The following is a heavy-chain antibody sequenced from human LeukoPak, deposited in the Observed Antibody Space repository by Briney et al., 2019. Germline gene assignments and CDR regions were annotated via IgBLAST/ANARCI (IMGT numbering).Heavy chain of an antibody. Sequence: PGGSLRLSCTASGFTFGDYAMSWFRQAPGKGLEWVGFIRSKAYGGTTEYAASVKGRFTISRDDSKSIAYPQMNSLKTEDTAVYYCTRDRRYYYDSSGYISLYYYYYMDVWGKGTTVTVSS. J-gene: IGHJ6*03. V-gene: IGHV3-49*03. CDR3: TRDRRYYYDSSGYISLYYYYYMDV. CDR2: IRSKAYGGTT. D-gene: IGHD3-22*01. CDR1: GFTFGDYA.